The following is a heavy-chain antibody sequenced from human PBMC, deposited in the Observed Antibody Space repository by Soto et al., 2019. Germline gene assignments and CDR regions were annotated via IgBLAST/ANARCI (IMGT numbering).Heavy chain of an antibody. Sequence: ASVKVSCKASGYSFTSYGFTWVRQAPGQGLVWMGWISAYNGNTHYSQKFQVRVNITKDTSATTAYMELSSLRSEDTAVYYCARDLGGWPDYWGQGTLVTVSS. CDR1: GYSFTSYG. D-gene: IGHD2-15*01. CDR2: ISAYNGNT. CDR3: ARDLGGWPDY. V-gene: IGHV1-18*01. J-gene: IGHJ4*02.